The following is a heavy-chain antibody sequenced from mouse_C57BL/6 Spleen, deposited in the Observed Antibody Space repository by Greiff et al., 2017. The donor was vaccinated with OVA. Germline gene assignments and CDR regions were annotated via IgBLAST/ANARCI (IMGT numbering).Heavy chain of an antibody. J-gene: IGHJ4*01. CDR1: GYTFTDYY. Sequence: QVQLQQSGAELVRPGASVKLSCKASGYTFTDYYINWVKQRPGQGLEWIARIYPGSGNTYSNEKFKGKATLTAEKSSSTAYMQLSSLTSEDSAVYFCAREKLGSPYAMDYWGQGTSVTVSS. V-gene: IGHV1-76*01. D-gene: IGHD1-1*01. CDR2: IYPGSGNT. CDR3: AREKLGSPYAMDY.